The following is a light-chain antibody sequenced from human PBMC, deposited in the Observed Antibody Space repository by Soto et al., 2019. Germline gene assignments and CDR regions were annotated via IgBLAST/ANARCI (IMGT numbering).Light chain of an antibody. Sequence: DIRMTQSPSTLSACVGDGVNIXCRASQSISSRLAWYQQTSGQAPKPLIYDASSLEGGLPSRFSGSASGTEFTLTISSLQPDDFATYYGQQYNSYPWTFGQGTKVDIK. CDR2: DAS. J-gene: IGKJ1*01. V-gene: IGKV1-5*01. CDR3: QQYNSYPWT. CDR1: QSISSR.